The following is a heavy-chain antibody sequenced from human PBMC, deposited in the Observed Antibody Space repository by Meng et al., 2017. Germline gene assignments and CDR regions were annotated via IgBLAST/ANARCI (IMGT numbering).Heavy chain of an antibody. CDR2: ISWNSGSI. CDR1: GFTFDDYA. Sequence: SLKISCAASGFTFDDYAMHWVRQAPGKGLEWVSGISWNSGSIGYADSVKGRFTISRDNAKNSLYLQMNSLRAEDTALYHCARAGGYDYPTTFLYYYGMDVWGQGTTVTVSS. D-gene: IGHD5-12*01. V-gene: IGHV3-9*01. J-gene: IGHJ6*02. CDR3: ARAGGYDYPTTFLYYYGMDV.